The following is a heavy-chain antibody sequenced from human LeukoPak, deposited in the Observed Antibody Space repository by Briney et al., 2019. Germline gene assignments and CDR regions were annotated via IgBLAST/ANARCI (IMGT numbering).Heavy chain of an antibody. CDR1: GFTCNTYW. CDR2: VRPDGREK. Sequence: PGGTLRFSGSASGFTCNTYWMSWLGQAPGKGLQWVANVRPDGREKRYVDSVKGRFTISRDNAKNLVYLQMNSLRTDDTGVYYCARETNWAPDYWGQGTLVTVSS. CDR3: ARETNWAPDY. D-gene: IGHD7-27*01. J-gene: IGHJ4*02. V-gene: IGHV3-7*01.